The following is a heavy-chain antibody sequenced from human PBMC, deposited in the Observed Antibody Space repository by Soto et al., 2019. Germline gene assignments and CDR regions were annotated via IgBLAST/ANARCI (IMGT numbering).Heavy chain of an antibody. V-gene: IGHV3-74*01. J-gene: IGHJ3*01. CDR1: GFTFNYYW. CDR2: IHSDGSST. Sequence: EVHLVESEGGLVQRGGSLRLSCAASGFTFNYYWMHWVRQAPGQGLVWVSHIHSDGSSTTYADSVKGRVTISRDNAKNTLYLHRNSLRAEATAVYYCARGDKGGFDLWGQGTTVTVSS. D-gene: IGHD2-21*02. CDR3: ARGDKGGFDL.